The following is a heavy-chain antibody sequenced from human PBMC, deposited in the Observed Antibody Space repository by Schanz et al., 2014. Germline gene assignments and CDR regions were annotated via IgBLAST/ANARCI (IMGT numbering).Heavy chain of an antibody. V-gene: IGHV3-11*06. D-gene: IGHD3-10*01. Sequence: QVQLVESGGGLVKPGGSLRLSCAASGFTFSDYYMNWIRQAPGKGLEWVSYISSSSIYIYYADSVKGRFTISRDNSKNTLYLQMNSLRAEDTAVYYCAKVGLYYYGSGFDYWGQGTLVTVSS. CDR3: AKVGLYYYGSGFDY. CDR2: ISSSSIYI. CDR1: GFTFSDYY. J-gene: IGHJ4*02.